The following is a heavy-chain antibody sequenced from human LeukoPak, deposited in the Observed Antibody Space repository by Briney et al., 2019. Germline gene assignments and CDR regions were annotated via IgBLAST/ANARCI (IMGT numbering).Heavy chain of an antibody. CDR3: AREVADYGGYYYYHYMDV. V-gene: IGHV4-4*07. D-gene: IGHD4-23*01. CDR1: GGSFSGYY. Sequence: SETLSLTCAVYGGSFSGYYWSWIRQPAGKGLEWIGRIYTSGSNNYNPSLKSRVTMSVDTSKNQFFLKLSSVTAADTAMYYCAREVADYGGYYYYHYMDVWGKGTTVTISS. J-gene: IGHJ6*03. CDR2: IYTSGSN.